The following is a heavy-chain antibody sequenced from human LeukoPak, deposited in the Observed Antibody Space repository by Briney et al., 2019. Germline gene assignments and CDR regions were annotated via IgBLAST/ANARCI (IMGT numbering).Heavy chain of an antibody. CDR3: ARGYYYESSGYFFDY. V-gene: IGHV3-21*01. CDR1: GFTFSSYS. D-gene: IGHD3-22*01. J-gene: IGHJ4*02. Sequence: PGGSLRLSCAASGFTFSSYSMNWVRQAPGKGLEWVSFISSSRSYIYYADSVKGRFTISRDNAENSLYLQMNSLRAEDTAVYYCARGYYYESSGYFFDYWGRGTLVTVSS. CDR2: ISSSRSYI.